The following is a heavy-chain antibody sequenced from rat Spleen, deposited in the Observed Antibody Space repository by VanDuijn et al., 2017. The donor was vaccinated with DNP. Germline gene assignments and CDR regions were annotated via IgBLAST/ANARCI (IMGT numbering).Heavy chain of an antibody. V-gene: IGHV4-2*01. J-gene: IGHJ2*01. Sequence: EVKLVESGGGLVQPGRSLKLSCAASGFNFNDYWMDWVRQAPGKGLEWIGEINKDSSIINYTPSLKDKFTISRDNAQNTLYRQMNKLGYEDTVIYYCAKGPNFGGWSDYFDYWGQGVMVTVSS. D-gene: IGHD1-11*01. CDR2: INKDSSII. CDR1: GFNFNDYW. CDR3: AKGPNFGGWSDYFDY.